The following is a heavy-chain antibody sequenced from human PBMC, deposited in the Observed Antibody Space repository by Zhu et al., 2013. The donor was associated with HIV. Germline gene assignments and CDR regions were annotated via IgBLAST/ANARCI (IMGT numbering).Heavy chain of an antibody. CDR1: GGTFSSYA. J-gene: IGHJ3*02. CDR3: ASPERGERAGPYNWNAYLGARFAFDI. Sequence: QVQLVQSGAEVKKPGSSVKVSCKASGGTFSSYAISWVRQAPGQGLEWMGGIIPIFGTANYAQKFQGRVTITADESTSTAYMELSSLRSEDTAVYYCASPERGERAGPYNWNAYLGARFAFDIWGQGTMVTVSS. D-gene: IGHD1-20*01. CDR2: IIPIFGTA. V-gene: IGHV1-69*01.